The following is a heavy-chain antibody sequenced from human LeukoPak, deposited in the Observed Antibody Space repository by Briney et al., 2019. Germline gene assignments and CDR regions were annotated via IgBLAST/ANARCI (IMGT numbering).Heavy chain of an antibody. CDR2: ISSSSSYI. J-gene: IGHJ4*02. CDR3: AAALAIAVGGTTPGDY. V-gene: IGHV3-21*06. CDR1: GFTFSSYS. Sequence: GSLRLSCAASGFTFSSYSMNWVRQAPGKGLEWVSSISSSSSYIYYADSVKGRFTISRDNAKNSLYLKMNSLRVEDTAVYYCAAALAIAVGGTTPGDYWGQGTLVTVSS. D-gene: IGHD6-19*01.